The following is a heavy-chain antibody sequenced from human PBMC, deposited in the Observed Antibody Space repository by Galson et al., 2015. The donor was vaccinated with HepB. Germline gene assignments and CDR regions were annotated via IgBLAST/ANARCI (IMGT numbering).Heavy chain of an antibody. CDR3: VREFSGLYYFDY. D-gene: IGHD3-10*01. CDR1: GFTFRNYG. Sequence: SLRLSCAASGFTFRNYGMHWVRQAPGKGLEWVALIWYDGTNKYYADSVKGRFTISRDNSKNTLYLQMNSLRAEDTAVYYCVREFSGLYYFDYWGQGTLVTVPS. J-gene: IGHJ4*02. V-gene: IGHV3-33*08. CDR2: IWYDGTNK.